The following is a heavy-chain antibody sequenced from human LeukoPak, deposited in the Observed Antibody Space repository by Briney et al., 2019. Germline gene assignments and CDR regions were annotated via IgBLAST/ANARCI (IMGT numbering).Heavy chain of an antibody. CDR2: INHRGDT. CDR1: GGSFSAYY. V-gene: IGHV4-34*01. J-gene: IGHJ4*03. D-gene: IGHD1-1*01. Sequence: SETLSLTCAVYGGSFSAYYWSWIRQSPGKGLEWIAEINHRGDTNYNPSVKSRVGISVDTSKNQFSLKVTSLTAADTAVYYCARGPTISETGYFDYWGQGTLVTVFS. CDR3: ARGPTISETGYFDY.